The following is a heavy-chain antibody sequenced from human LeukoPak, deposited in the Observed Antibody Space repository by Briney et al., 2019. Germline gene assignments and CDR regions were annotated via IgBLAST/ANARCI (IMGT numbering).Heavy chain of an antibody. Sequence: GGSLRLSCAASGFTFSSYSMNWIRQAPGKGLEWVSSISDRGGYTFYAESVRGRFTISRDNAKNSVSLHMTSLRAQDTAVYYCAMDLWARGETAAIGPFDSWGQGTLVIVSS. D-gene: IGHD2-2*02. CDR3: AMDLWARGETAAIGPFDS. V-gene: IGHV3-21*01. CDR1: GFTFSSYS. CDR2: ISDRGGYT. J-gene: IGHJ5*01.